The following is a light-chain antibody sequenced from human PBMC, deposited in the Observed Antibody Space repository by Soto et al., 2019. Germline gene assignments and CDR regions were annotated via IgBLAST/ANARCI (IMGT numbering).Light chain of an antibody. V-gene: IGLV2-14*01. J-gene: IGLJ1*01. CDR2: DVS. CDR3: CSYTTSNTRQIV. CDR1: SSDVGGYNY. Sequence: QSALTQPASVSGSPGQSITTSCTGTSSDVGGYNYVSWYQQHPGKAPKSMIYDVSNRPSGVSNRFSGSKSGNTASLTISGLQAEDEADYYCCSYTTSNTRQIVFGTGTKVTVL.